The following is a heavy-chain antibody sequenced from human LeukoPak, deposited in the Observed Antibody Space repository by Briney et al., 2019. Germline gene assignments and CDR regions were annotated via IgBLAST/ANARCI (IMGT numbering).Heavy chain of an antibody. Sequence: SETLSLTCAVSSYSISSGYYWGWIRQPPGKGLEWIGSIYHSGSTYYNPSLKGRVTISVDTSKNQFSLKLSSVTAADTAVYYCARTKFGGDDAFDIWGQGTMVTVSS. CDR2: IYHSGST. CDR3: ARTKFGGDDAFDI. J-gene: IGHJ3*02. V-gene: IGHV4-38-2*01. CDR1: SYSISSGYY. D-gene: IGHD3-10*01.